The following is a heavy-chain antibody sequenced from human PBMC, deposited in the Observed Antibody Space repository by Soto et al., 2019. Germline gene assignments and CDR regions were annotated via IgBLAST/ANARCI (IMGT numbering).Heavy chain of an antibody. CDR2: ISSSGSTI. J-gene: IGHJ4*02. CDR3: ARDRVSSSCFDY. Sequence: GGSLRLSCAASGFTFSYYCMSWIRQAPGKGLEWVSYISSSGSTIYYADSVKGRFTISRDNAKNSLYLQMNSLRAEDTAVYYCARDRVSSSCFDYWGQGTLVTVSS. D-gene: IGHD6-6*01. CDR1: GFTFSYYC. V-gene: IGHV3-11*01.